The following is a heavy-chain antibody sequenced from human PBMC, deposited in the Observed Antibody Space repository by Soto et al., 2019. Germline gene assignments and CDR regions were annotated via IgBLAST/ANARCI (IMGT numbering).Heavy chain of an antibody. Sequence: EVQLVESGGGLVKPGGSLRLSCAASGFTFSSYSMNWVRQAPGKGLEWVSSISSSSSYIYYADSVKGRFTISRDNAKNSLYLQMNSLRAEDTAVYYCAREGEGYSITIFGVVIIRDDAFDIWGQGTMVTVSS. CDR2: ISSSSSYI. D-gene: IGHD3-3*01. J-gene: IGHJ3*02. CDR3: AREGEGYSITIFGVVIIRDDAFDI. CDR1: GFTFSSYS. V-gene: IGHV3-21*01.